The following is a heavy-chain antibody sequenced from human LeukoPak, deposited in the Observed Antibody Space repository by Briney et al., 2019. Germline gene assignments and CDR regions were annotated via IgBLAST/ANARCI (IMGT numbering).Heavy chain of an antibody. J-gene: IGHJ4*02. CDR1: GGSLSSGGYS. V-gene: IGHV4-31*03. CDR2: IYYSGST. Sequence: SQTLSLTCTVSGGSLSSGGYSWSWIRQHPGKGLEWIGYIYYSGSTYYNPSLKSRVTISVDTSKNQFSLKLSSVTAADTGVYYCTGEKFGGGFDYWGQGTLVTVSS. CDR3: TGEKFGGGFDY. D-gene: IGHD3-16*01.